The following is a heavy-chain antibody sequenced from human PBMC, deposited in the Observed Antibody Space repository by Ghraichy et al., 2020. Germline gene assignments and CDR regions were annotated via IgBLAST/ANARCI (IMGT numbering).Heavy chain of an antibody. D-gene: IGHD2-15*01. V-gene: IGHV4-34*01. CDR2: INHSGST. J-gene: IGHJ4*02. Sequence: SETLSLTCAVYGGSFSGYYWSWIRQPPGKGLEWIGEINHSGSTNYNPSLKSRVTISVDTSKNQFSLKLSSVTAADTAVYYCARGPPGYCSGGSCYKKTSRPGTYYFDYWGQGTLVTVSS. CDR3: ARGPPGYCSGGSCYKKTSRPGTYYFDY. CDR1: GGSFSGYY.